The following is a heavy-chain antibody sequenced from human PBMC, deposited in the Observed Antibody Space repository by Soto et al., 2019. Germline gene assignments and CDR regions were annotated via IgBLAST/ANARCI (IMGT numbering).Heavy chain of an antibody. D-gene: IGHD1-1*01. CDR3: ARTQYNWNDRAAFDI. Sequence: PSETLSLTCTVSGDSISSGSYWGWIRQPPGEGPEWIASIYHGGTTFYNPSLKSRISISVDTSKNQFSLRLTSVTAADTAVYYCARTQYNWNDRAAFDIWGQGTMVTVSS. CDR1: GDSISSGSY. V-gene: IGHV4-38-2*02. CDR2: IYHGGTT. J-gene: IGHJ3*02.